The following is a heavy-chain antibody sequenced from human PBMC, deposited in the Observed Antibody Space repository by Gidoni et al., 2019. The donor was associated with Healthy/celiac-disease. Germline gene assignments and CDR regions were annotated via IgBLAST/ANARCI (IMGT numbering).Heavy chain of an antibody. CDR2: IYYSGST. Sequence: QLQLQESGPGLVKPSETLSLTCTVSGGSISSSSYYWGWIRQPPGKGLEWIGSIYYSGSTYYNPSLKSRVTISVDTSKNQFSLKLSSVTAADTAVYYCARSVKDSGYDLGLDYWGQGTLVTVSS. V-gene: IGHV4-39*01. J-gene: IGHJ4*02. CDR3: ARSVKDSGYDLGLDY. CDR1: GGSISSSSYY. D-gene: IGHD5-12*01.